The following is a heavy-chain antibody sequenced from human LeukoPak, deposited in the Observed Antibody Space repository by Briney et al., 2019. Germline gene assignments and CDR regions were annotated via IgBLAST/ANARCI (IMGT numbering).Heavy chain of an antibody. CDR1: GGSISSGGYY. CDR2: IYYSGST. J-gene: IGHJ5*02. CDR3: ARESRRTYWYNWNPEPSVRWFDP. D-gene: IGHD1-20*01. Sequence: SETLSLTCTVSGGSISSGGYYWSWIRQHPGKGLVWIGYIYYSGSTYYNPSLKSRVTISVDTSKNQFSLKLSSVTAADTAVYYCARESRRTYWYNWNPEPSVRWFDPWGQGTLVTVSS. V-gene: IGHV4-31*03.